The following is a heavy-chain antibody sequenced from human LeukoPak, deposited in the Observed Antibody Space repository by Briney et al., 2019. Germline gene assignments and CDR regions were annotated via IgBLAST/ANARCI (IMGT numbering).Heavy chain of an antibody. V-gene: IGHV3-20*04. CDR1: GFTFDDYG. CDR3: ARDRAITFGGVIASPDAFDI. Sequence: GGSLRLSCAASGFTFDDYGMSWVRQAPGKGLEWVSGINWNGGSTGYANSVKGRFTISRDNAKNSLYLQMNSLRAEDTAVYYCARDRAITFGGVIASPDAFDIWGQGTMVTVSS. D-gene: IGHD3-16*02. J-gene: IGHJ3*02. CDR2: INWNGGST.